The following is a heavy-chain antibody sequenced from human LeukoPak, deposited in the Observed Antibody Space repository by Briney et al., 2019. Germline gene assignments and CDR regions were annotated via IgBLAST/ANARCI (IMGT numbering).Heavy chain of an antibody. CDR3: AKLGHSDGWYLGAFDI. V-gene: IGHV4-59*08. J-gene: IGHJ3*02. Sequence: SDTLSLTCAVSGGSITGHYWNWIRQTPGMRLEWIGYTSYSRTTIYNSYFKGRATMSIDTSKNQLYLNLTSVTATDTAVYYCAKLGHSDGWYLGAFDIWGQGTTAIVSS. CDR1: GGSITGHY. D-gene: IGHD6-19*01. CDR2: TSYSRTT.